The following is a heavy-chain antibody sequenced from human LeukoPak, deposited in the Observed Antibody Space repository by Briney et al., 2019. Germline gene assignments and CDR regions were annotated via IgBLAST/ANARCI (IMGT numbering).Heavy chain of an antibody. Sequence: ASVKVSCKASGYTFTSYGISWVRQAPGQGLEWMGRIIPILGIANYAQKFQGRVTITADKSTSTAYMELSSLRSEDTAVYYCASSVQAYCGGDCYSDRSHWFDPWGQGTLVTVSS. V-gene: IGHV1-69*04. CDR2: IIPILGIA. D-gene: IGHD2-21*02. CDR3: ASSVQAYCGGDCYSDRSHWFDP. J-gene: IGHJ5*02. CDR1: GYTFTSYG.